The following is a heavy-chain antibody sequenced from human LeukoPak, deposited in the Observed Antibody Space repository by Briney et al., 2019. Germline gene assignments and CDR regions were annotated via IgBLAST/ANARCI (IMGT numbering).Heavy chain of an antibody. D-gene: IGHD3-22*01. CDR1: GGSFSGYS. CDR2: IDHSGTT. Sequence: PSETLSLTCAVFGGSFSGYSWSWIRQPPGKGLEWIGEIDHSGTTTYNPSLKSRVTISVDRSKNQFSLKLSSVTAADTAVYYCAGGFYYDSSGPRDYWGQGTLVTVSS. CDR3: AGGFYYDSSGPRDY. J-gene: IGHJ4*02. V-gene: IGHV4-34*01.